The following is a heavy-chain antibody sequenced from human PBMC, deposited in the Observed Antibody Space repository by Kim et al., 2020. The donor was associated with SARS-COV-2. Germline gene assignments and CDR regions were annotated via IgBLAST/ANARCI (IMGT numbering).Heavy chain of an antibody. CDR1: GGSISSYY. D-gene: IGHD3-9*01. CDR2: IYYSGST. V-gene: IGHV4-59*01. CDR3: ARNVLRYFDWLPADGAWFDP. Sequence: SETLSLTCTVSGGSISSYYWSWIRQPPGKGLEWIGYIYYSGSTNYNPSLKSRVTISVDTSKNQFSLKLSSVTAADTAVYYCARNVLRYFDWLPADGAWFDPWGQGTLVTVSS. J-gene: IGHJ5*02.